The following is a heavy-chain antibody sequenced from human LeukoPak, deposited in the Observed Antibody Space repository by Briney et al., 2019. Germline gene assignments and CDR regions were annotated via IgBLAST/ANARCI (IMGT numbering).Heavy chain of an antibody. CDR1: GFTFSGYS. V-gene: IGHV3-48*01. CDR2: ISISSTTI. D-gene: IGHD3-10*01. CDR3: AKVAKYYYGSETYYFFEH. J-gene: IGHJ4*02. Sequence: SGGSLRLSCTASGFTFSGYSMNWVRQAPGKGLEWVSYISISSTTIYYADSVKGRFTISRDNAKNSLYLQMNSLRVEDTAVYYCAKVAKYYYGSETYYFFEHWGQGTPVTASS.